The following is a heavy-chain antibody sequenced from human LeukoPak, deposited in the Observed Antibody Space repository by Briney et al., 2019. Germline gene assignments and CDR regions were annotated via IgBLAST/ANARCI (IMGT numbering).Heavy chain of an antibody. V-gene: IGHV3-7*03. CDR3: ARFPRDPWRFDY. CDR1: GFTFSSDW. D-gene: IGHD5-12*01. Sequence: QTWGPLRLSCAVSGFTFSSDWMTWVRQAPGKGLEWVANIKEDGSESYYVDSVKGRFTISRDNTKNSLYLQMNSLRAEDTAVYYCARFPRDPWRFDYWGQGTLVTVSS. CDR2: IKEDGSES. J-gene: IGHJ4*02.